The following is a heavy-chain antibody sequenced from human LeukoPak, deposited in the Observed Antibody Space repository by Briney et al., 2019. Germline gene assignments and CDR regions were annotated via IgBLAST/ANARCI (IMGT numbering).Heavy chain of an antibody. CDR3: AKDIGSGWSFDY. CDR2: IKGNGDTT. Sequence: QAGGSLRLSCAASGFTFHNYAMHWVRQAPGKGLEWVSLIKGNGDTTYNADSVKGRFTISRDNSKNSLYLQINSLRTEDTALYYCAKDIGSGWSFDYWGQGTLVTVSS. J-gene: IGHJ4*02. V-gene: IGHV3-43*02. D-gene: IGHD6-19*01. CDR1: GFTFHNYA.